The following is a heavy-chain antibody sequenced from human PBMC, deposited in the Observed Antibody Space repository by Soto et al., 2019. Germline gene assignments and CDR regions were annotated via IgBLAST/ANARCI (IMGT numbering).Heavy chain of an antibody. CDR2: ISYDGSNK. V-gene: IGHV3-30*18. CDR3: ANDIGQWVAVAGRVPY. CDR1: GFTFSSYG. D-gene: IGHD6-19*01. Sequence: QVQLVESGGGVVQPGRSLRLSCAASGFTFSSYGMQWVRQAPGKGLEWVAVISYDGSNKYYADSAKGRFTISRDNSKNTLYLPMNSLRAEDTAVYYCANDIGQWVAVAGRVPYWGQGTLVTVSS. J-gene: IGHJ4*02.